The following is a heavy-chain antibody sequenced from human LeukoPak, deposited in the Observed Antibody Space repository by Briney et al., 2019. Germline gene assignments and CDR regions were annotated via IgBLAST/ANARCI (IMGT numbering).Heavy chain of an antibody. CDR2: INHSGST. CDR1: GGSFSGYY. CDR3: ARGSDFWSGYFSFDY. J-gene: IGHJ4*02. Sequence: SETLSLTCAVYGGSFSGYYWSWIRQSPGKGLEWIGEINHSGSTNYNPSLKSRVTISVDTSKNQFSLKLSSVTAADTAVYYCARGSDFWSGYFSFDYWGQGTLVTVSS. D-gene: IGHD3-3*01. V-gene: IGHV4-34*01.